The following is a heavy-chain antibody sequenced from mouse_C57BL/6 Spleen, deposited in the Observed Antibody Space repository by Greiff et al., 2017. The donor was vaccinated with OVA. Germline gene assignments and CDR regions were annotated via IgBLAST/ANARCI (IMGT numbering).Heavy chain of an antibody. J-gene: IGHJ4*01. D-gene: IGHD1-1*01. CDR2: IWWDDDK. Sequence: QVTLKVSGPGILQPSQTLSLTCSFSGFSLSTFGMGVGWIRQPSGKGLEWLAHIWWDDDKYYNPALKSRLTISKDTSKNQVFLKIANVDTADTATYYCARVYYGSSYPYYAMDYWGQGTSVTVSS. CDR3: ARVYYGSSYPYYAMDY. CDR1: GFSLSTFGMG. V-gene: IGHV8-8*01.